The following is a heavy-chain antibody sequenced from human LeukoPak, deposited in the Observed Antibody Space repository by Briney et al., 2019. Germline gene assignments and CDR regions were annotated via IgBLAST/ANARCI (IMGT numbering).Heavy chain of an antibody. D-gene: IGHD1-26*01. CDR2: ISGSGGST. J-gene: IGHJ6*03. V-gene: IGHV3-23*01. CDR1: GFTFSSYA. Sequence: GGSLRLSCAASGFTFSSYAMSWVRQAPGKRLEWVSAISGSGGSTYYADSVKGRFTISRDNSKNTLYLQMNSLRAEDTAVYYCAKCPYSGSYNYMDVWGKGTTVTVSS. CDR3: AKCPYSGSYNYMDV.